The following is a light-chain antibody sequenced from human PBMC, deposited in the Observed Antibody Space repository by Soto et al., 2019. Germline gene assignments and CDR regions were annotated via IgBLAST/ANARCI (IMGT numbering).Light chain of an antibody. CDR3: QQYGSSPPYT. CDR2: GSA. CDR1: QSVSNNY. Sequence: EVVLTQSPGTLSLSPGERATLSCRASQSVSNNYFAWYQQKPGQAPRLIIFGSADRATGTPDRFSGSGSGTDFTLTISRLEPEDFAVYYCQQYGSSPPYTFGQGTKLEIK. V-gene: IGKV3-20*01. J-gene: IGKJ2*01.